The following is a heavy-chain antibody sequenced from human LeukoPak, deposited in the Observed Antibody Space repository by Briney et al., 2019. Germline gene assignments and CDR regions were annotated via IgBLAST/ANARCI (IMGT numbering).Heavy chain of an antibody. V-gene: IGHV4-59*08. CDR1: GGSISSYY. J-gene: IGHJ4*02. D-gene: IGHD4-17*01. CDR2: IYYSGST. Sequence: SETLSLTCTVSGGSISSYYWRWIRQPPGKGLEWIGYIYYSGSTNYNPSLKSRVTISVDTSKNQFSLKLSSVTAADTAVYYCARQSGDYGDYEAAFDYWGQGTLVTVSS. CDR3: ARQSGDYGDYEAAFDY.